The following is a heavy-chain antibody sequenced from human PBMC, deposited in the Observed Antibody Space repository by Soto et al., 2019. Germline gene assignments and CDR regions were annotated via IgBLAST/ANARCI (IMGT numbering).Heavy chain of an antibody. CDR2: IYYSGST. V-gene: IGHV4-59*01. CDR3: AREGIAVAERGWFDP. Sequence: SETLSLTCTVSGGSISSYYWSWIRQPPGKGLEWIGYIYYSGSTNYNPSLKSRVTISVDTSMNQFSLKPSSVTAADTAVYYCAREGIAVAERGWFDPWGQGTLVTVSS. J-gene: IGHJ5*02. CDR1: GGSISSYY. D-gene: IGHD6-19*01.